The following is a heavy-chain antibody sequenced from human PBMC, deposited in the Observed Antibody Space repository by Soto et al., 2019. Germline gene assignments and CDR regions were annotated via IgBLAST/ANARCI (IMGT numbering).Heavy chain of an antibody. CDR3: ATHRSGRFLEWLPEGSLGC. D-gene: IGHD3-3*01. J-gene: IGHJ4*02. CDR2: FDPEDGET. Sequence: QVQLVQSGAEVKKPGASVKVSCKVSGYTLTDLSMQWVRQAPGKGLEWMGGFDPEDGETIYAQKFQGRVTMTEDTATDTAYMELSSLRSEDTAVYYCATHRSGRFLEWLPEGSLGCWGQGTLVTVSS. CDR1: GYTLTDLS. V-gene: IGHV1-24*01.